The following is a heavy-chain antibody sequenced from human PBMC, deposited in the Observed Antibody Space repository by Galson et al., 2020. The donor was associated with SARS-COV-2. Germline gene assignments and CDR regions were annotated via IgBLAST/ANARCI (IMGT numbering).Heavy chain of an antibody. Sequence: GGSLRLSCAASGFTFSSYAMHWVRQAPGKGLDWVAVISYAGSHKYYADSVKGRFTISRDNSKNTLYLQMNSLRAEDTAVYYCARDTFSSSDLHEEVFDYWGQGTLVTVSS. J-gene: IGHJ4*02. D-gene: IGHD6-13*01. V-gene: IGHV3-30-3*01. CDR3: ARDTFSSSDLHEEVFDY. CDR1: GFTFSSYA. CDR2: ISYAGSHK.